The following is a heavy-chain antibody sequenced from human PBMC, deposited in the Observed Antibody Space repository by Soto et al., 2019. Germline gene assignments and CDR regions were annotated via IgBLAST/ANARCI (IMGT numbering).Heavy chain of an antibody. Sequence: QITLKESGPTLVKRTQTLTLTCTFSGFSLSTSGVGVGSIRQPPGKALDWLALIYWDDEKRYTPSLKRRVTITKDTSKNQAVLTVVNMDPVDTATYYCAHRRGSSRAFDYWGQGTLVTVSS. V-gene: IGHV2-5*02. J-gene: IGHJ4*02. CDR2: IYWDDEK. CDR1: GFSLSTSGVG. CDR3: AHRRGSSRAFDY. D-gene: IGHD6-13*01.